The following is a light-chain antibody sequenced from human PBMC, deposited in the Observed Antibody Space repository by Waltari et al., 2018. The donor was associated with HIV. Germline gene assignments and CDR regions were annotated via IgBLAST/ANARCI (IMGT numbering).Light chain of an antibody. Sequence: QTVVTQEPSFSVSPGGTVTLTCGLSSGSVPTNYYPSWYQQTPGQAPRTLIYSTNTRSSGVPDRFSGSILGNKAALTITGAQADDESEYHCVLYMGSGIWVFGGGTKLTVL. V-gene: IGLV8-61*01. CDR3: VLYMGSGIWV. CDR1: SGSVPTNYY. CDR2: STN. J-gene: IGLJ3*02.